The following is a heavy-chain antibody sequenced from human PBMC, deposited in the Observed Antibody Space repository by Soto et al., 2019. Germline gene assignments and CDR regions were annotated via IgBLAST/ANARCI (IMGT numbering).Heavy chain of an antibody. V-gene: IGHV3-7*05. D-gene: IGHD6-19*01. Sequence: PGGSLRLSCAASGFTFSSYWMSWVRQAPGKGLEWVANIKQDGSEKYYVDSVKGRFTISRDNAKNSLYLQMNSLRAEDTAVYYCARESAGYSSGWYSDYYYYGMDVWGQGTTVTVSS. CDR3: ARESAGYSSGWYSDYYYYGMDV. CDR2: IKQDGSEK. CDR1: GFTFSSYW. J-gene: IGHJ6*02.